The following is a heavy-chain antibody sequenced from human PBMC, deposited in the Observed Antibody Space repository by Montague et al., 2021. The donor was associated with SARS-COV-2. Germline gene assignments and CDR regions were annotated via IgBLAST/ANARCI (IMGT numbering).Heavy chain of an antibody. D-gene: IGHD4-23*01. V-gene: IGHV4-34*12. J-gene: IGHJ4*02. CDR2: IIHGGST. CDR1: GGSLSGFY. CDR3: ARSHDYRGNDYFDS. Sequence: SETLSLTCAVYGGSLSGFYWTWIRQAPGKGLEWVGEIIHGGSTSXSPALKSRLTISLSTSKNQFSLKLASVTAADTATYYCARSHDYRGNDYFDSWGQGALVIVSS.